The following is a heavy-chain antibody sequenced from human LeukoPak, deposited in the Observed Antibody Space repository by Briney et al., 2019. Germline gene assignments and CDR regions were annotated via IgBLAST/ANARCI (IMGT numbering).Heavy chain of an antibody. Sequence: ASVKVSCKASGYTFTGYYMHWVRQAPGQGLGWMGWINANSGDTSYAQKFKGRVTMTRDTSISTVYMELSRLKSDDTAVYYCARDRSSWLDTWGQGTLVTVPS. CDR3: ARDRSSWLDT. CDR1: GYTFTGYY. CDR2: INANSGDT. J-gene: IGHJ5*02. D-gene: IGHD6-6*01. V-gene: IGHV1-2*02.